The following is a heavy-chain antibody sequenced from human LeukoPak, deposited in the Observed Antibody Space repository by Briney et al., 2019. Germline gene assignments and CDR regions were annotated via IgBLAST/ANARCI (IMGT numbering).Heavy chain of an antibody. CDR3: ARDPGGFSSGYYFDN. J-gene: IGHJ4*02. CDR2: INWNGGST. D-gene: IGHD3-22*01. V-gene: IGHV3-20*01. Sequence: GGSLRLTCAASGFTFDDYGMSWVRQAPGKGLEWVSGINWNGGSTGYADSVKGRFTISRDNAKNSLYLQMNSLRAEDTALYHCARDPGGFSSGYYFDNWGQGTLVTVSS. CDR1: GFTFDDYG.